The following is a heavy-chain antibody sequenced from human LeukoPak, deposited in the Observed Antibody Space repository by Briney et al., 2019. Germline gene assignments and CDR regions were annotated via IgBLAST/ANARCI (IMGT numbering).Heavy chain of an antibody. Sequence: PGGSLGLSCAASGFTFSSYSMNWVRQAPGKGLEWVAVIWYDGSNKYYADSVKGRFTISRDNSKNTLYLQMNSLRAEDTAVYYCARYSSGWYYYGMDVWGKGTTVTVSS. D-gene: IGHD6-19*01. J-gene: IGHJ6*04. CDR3: ARYSSGWYYYGMDV. CDR1: GFTFSSYS. CDR2: IWYDGSNK. V-gene: IGHV3-33*08.